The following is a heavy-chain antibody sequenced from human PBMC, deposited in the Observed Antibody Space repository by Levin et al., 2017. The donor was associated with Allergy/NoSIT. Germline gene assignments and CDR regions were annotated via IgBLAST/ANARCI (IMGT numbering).Heavy chain of an antibody. CDR3: ARDPRGHPMWLLHDY. D-gene: IGHD2-21*01. V-gene: IGHV3-21*01. J-gene: IGHJ4*02. Sequence: GESLKISCAASGFSFSNYNMNWVRQAPGKGLEWVSSITTSSSYIFYADSVRGRFTISRDNAKKSLFLQMNSLRAEDTAVYYCARDPRGHPMWLLHDYWGQGTLVTVSS. CDR2: ITTSSSYI. CDR1: GFSFSNYN.